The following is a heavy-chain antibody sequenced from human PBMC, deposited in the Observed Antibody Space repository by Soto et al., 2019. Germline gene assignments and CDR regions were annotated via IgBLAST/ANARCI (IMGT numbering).Heavy chain of an antibody. CDR1: GFTFSNYA. D-gene: IGHD3-3*01. Sequence: GGSLRLSCAASGFTFSNYAMSWVRQAPGKGLEWVSGISGSGGSTYYADSVKGRFTISRDNSKNTLYLQMNSLRDEDTAVYYCAKDLYYEVWSNYGGGGPCFDYGGQRTLVTGSS. J-gene: IGHJ4*02. CDR2: ISGSGGST. CDR3: AKDLYYEVWSNYGGGGPCFDY. V-gene: IGHV3-23*01.